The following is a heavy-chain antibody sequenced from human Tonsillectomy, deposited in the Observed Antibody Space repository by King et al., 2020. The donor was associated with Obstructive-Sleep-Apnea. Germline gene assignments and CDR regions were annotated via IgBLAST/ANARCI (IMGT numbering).Heavy chain of an antibody. CDR3: ASYITMVRGVIKDMFDY. D-gene: IGHD3-10*01. CDR1: GGSISSSSYY. J-gene: IGHJ4*02. Sequence: LQLQESGPGLVKPSETLSLTCTVSGGSISSSSYYWGWIRQPPGKGLEWIGSIYYSGSTYYNPSLKSRVTISVDTSKNQFSLKLSSVTAPDTAVYYCASYITMVRGVIKDMFDYWGQGTLVTVSS. V-gene: IGHV4-39*01. CDR2: IYYSGST.